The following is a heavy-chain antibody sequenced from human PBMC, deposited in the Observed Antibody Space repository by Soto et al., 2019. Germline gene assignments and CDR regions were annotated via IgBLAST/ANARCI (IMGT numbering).Heavy chain of an antibody. CDR1: GGTISTYA. V-gene: IGHV1-69*04. CDR2: IIPVLGVS. Sequence: QVHLVQSGAEVKEAGSSVKVSCKTSGGTISTYAISWVRQAPGQGLEWMGKIIPVLGVSDYAQKFQGRLTITADKSTATAYMELSSLRSEVTAVYYCARGGQQVVSFDYWGQGTLVSVSS. J-gene: IGHJ4*02. D-gene: IGHD6-6*01. CDR3: ARGGQQVVSFDY.